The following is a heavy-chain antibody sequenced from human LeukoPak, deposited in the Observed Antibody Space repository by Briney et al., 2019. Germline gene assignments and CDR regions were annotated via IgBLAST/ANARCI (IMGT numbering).Heavy chain of an antibody. J-gene: IGHJ5*02. CDR2: IYHSGST. V-gene: IGHV4-38-2*01. D-gene: IGHD4-17*01. Sequence: PSETLSLTCAVSGYSISSGYYWGWIRQPPGKGLEWIGSIYHSGSTYYNPSLKSRVTISVETSKNQFSLRLSSVTAADTAVYYCARHDYGDYGWFDPWGQGTLVTVSS. CDR3: ARHDYGDYGWFDP. CDR1: GYSISSGYY.